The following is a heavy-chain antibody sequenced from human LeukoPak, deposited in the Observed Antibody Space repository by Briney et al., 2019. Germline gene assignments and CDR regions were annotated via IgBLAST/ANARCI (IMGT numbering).Heavy chain of an antibody. V-gene: IGHV4-4*07. CDR3: AAQVYDFWSGTYFDY. CDR1: GGSNSSYY. CDR2: IYTSGST. D-gene: IGHD3-3*01. J-gene: IGHJ4*02. Sequence: PSETLSLTCTVSGGSNSSYYWSWIRQPAGKGLEWIGRIYTSGSTNYNPSLKSRVTMSVDTSKNQFSLKLSSVTAADTAVYYCAAQVYDFWSGTYFDYWGQGTLVTVSS.